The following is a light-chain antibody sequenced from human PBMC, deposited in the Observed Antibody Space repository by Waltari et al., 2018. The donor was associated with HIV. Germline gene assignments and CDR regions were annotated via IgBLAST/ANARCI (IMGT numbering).Light chain of an antibody. CDR2: EVT. Sequence: QSALTQPPSASGSPGQSVAISCTGTRSDLGAYNFVSWYQQQPGSAPKLSIFEVTTRPTGVPDRFSGSKSGNTASLTVSGLLPEDDADYYCSSYAGSNRFVVFGGGTRLTVL. V-gene: IGLV2-8*01. J-gene: IGLJ2*01. CDR3: SSYAGSNRFVV. CDR1: RSDLGAYNF.